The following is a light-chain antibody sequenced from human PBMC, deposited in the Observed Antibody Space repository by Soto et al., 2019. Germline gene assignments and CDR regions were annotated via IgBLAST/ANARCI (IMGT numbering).Light chain of an antibody. J-gene: IGLJ2*01. CDR3: CSYAGSNNLGVL. CDR1: SSDVGGYNY. CDR2: EVT. V-gene: IGLV2-8*01. Sequence: QSVLTQPPSASGSPGQSVTISCTGTSSDVGGYNYVSWYQQHPGKAPKLMIHEVTKRPSGVPDRFSGSKSGNTASLTVSGLQAEDEADYYCCSYAGSNNLGVLFGGGTKLTVL.